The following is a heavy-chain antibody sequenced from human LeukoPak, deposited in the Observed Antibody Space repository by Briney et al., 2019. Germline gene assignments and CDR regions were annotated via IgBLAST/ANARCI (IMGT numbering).Heavy chain of an antibody. CDR1: GYSISSGYY. CDR3: ARESSRYCSSTSCYSAFDI. CDR2: IYYSGST. Sequence: SETLSLTCTVSGYSISSGYYWGWIRQPPGKGLEWIGSIYYSGSTYYNPSLKSRVTISVDTSKNQFSLKLSSVTAADTAVYYCARESSRYCSSTSCYSAFDIWGQGTMVTVSS. D-gene: IGHD2-2*02. V-gene: IGHV4-38-2*02. J-gene: IGHJ3*02.